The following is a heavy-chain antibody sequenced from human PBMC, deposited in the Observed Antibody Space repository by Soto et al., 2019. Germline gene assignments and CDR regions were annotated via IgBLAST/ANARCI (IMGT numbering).Heavy chain of an antibody. Sequence: PSETLSLTCTVSGGSISSGGYYWSWIRQHPGKGLEWIGYIYYSGSTYYNPSLKSRITINPDTSKNQFSLQLNSVTPEDTAVYYCARDGPYCTNGVCYRGENYYYYYMDVWGKGTTVTVSS. CDR2: IYYSGST. V-gene: IGHV4-31*02. D-gene: IGHD2-8*01. J-gene: IGHJ6*03. CDR1: GGSISSGGYY. CDR3: ARDGPYCTNGVCYRGENYYYYYMDV.